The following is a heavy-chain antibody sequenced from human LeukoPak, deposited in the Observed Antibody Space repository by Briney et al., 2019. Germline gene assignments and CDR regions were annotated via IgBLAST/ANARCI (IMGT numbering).Heavy chain of an antibody. CDR2: ISGSGGST. CDR1: GFTFSSYA. J-gene: IGHJ5*02. D-gene: IGHD3-10*01. Sequence: PGGSLGLSCAASGFTFSSYAMSWVRQAPGKGLEWVSAISGSGGSTYYADSVKGRFTISRDNSKNTLYLQMNSLRAEDTAVYYCAKVRYYYGSGSSQGSGWFDPWGQGTLVTVSS. V-gene: IGHV3-23*01. CDR3: AKVRYYYGSGSSQGSGWFDP.